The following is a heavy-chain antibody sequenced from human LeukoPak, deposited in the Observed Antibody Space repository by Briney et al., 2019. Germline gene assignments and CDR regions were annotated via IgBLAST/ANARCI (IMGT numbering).Heavy chain of an antibody. J-gene: IGHJ3*02. D-gene: IGHD1-7*01. CDR1: GGTFSSYA. CDR2: IIPIFGTA. Sequence: ASVKVSCKASGGTFSSYAISWVRQAPGQGLEWMGGIIPIFGTANYAQKFQGRVTITTDESTSTAHMELSSLRSEDTAVYYCARGTRNWNYCDIWGQGTMVTVSS. V-gene: IGHV1-69*05. CDR3: ARGTRNWNYCDI.